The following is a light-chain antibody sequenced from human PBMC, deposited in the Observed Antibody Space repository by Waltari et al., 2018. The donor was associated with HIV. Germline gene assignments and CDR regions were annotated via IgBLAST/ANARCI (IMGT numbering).Light chain of an antibody. Sequence: EIVMTQSPLSLPVTPGEPASISCSSSQSLLHNNVNNCLDWYLQKPGQAPQLLIYVGSSRATGVPDRFSGRGSGTDFTLNISRVEAEDVGVYYCMQALQTPPTFGQGTKLEIK. CDR1: QSLLHNNVNNC. CDR2: VGS. CDR3: MQALQTPPT. V-gene: IGKV2-28*01. J-gene: IGKJ2*01.